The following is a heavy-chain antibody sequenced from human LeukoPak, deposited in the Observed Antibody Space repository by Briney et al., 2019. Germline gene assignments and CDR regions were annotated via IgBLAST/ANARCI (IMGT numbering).Heavy chain of an antibody. Sequence: GGSLRLSCAASGFTFDDYGMSWVRQAPGKGLEWVSGINWNGGSTGYVDSVRGRFTISRDNAKNSLYLQMNSLRAEDTALYYCARSVAASRDYWGQGTLVTVSS. D-gene: IGHD2-15*01. CDR1: GFTFDDYG. CDR3: ARSVAASRDY. V-gene: IGHV3-20*04. CDR2: INWNGGST. J-gene: IGHJ4*02.